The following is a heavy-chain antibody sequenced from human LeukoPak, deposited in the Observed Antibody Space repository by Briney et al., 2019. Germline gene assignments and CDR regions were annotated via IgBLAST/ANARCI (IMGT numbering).Heavy chain of an antibody. Sequence: GGSLRLSCAASGFTVSSNHNHMSWVRQAPGKGLEWVSVIYSGGTIFYADSVKGRFTISRDNSKNTVYLEMNSLRAEDTAVYYCARDGENHYYDYWGQGTLVTVSS. V-gene: IGHV3-66*01. D-gene: IGHD7-27*01. CDR2: IYSGGTI. CDR1: GFTVSSNH. J-gene: IGHJ4*02. CDR3: ARDGENHYYDY.